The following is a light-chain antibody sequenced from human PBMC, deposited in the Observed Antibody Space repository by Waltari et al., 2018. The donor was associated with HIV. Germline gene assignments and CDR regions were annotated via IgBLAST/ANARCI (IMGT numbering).Light chain of an antibody. CDR1: TSDVGSYTY. CDR2: EVS. V-gene: IGLV2-8*01. J-gene: IGLJ3*02. Sequence: QSALTQPHSASGSPAQSLTISCTGTTSDVGSYTYVSWYQQYPGKAPNLIIYEVSKRPSGVPDRFSGSKSGNTASLTVSGLQAEDEADYYCSSYAGDNNLLFGGGTKLTVL. CDR3: SSYAGDNNLL.